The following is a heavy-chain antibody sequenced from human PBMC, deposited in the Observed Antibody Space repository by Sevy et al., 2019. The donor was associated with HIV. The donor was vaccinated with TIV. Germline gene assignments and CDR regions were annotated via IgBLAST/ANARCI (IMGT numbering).Heavy chain of an antibody. CDR1: GFTFSSYW. V-gene: IGHV3-74*01. J-gene: IGHJ6*03. D-gene: IGHD2-15*01. CDR3: ARDRVVVAATASYMDV. CDR2: INSDGSST. Sequence: GGSLRLSCAASGFTFSSYWMHWVRQAPGKGLVWFSLINSDGSSTSYADSVKGRFTISRDNAKNTLYLQMNSLRAEDTAVYYCARDRVVVAATASYMDVWGKGTTVTVSS.